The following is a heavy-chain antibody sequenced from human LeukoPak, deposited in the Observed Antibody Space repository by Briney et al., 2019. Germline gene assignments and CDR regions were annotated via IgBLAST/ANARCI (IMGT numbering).Heavy chain of an antibody. V-gene: IGHV1-2*02. CDR1: GYTFTGYF. J-gene: IGHJ6*03. Sequence: ASVKVSCKASGYTFTGYFMHWVRQAPGQGLEWMGWINPNSGGTNYAQKFQGRVTMTRDTSISTAYMELSRLRSDDTAVYYCAREYSSSSYHYYYMDVWGKGTTVTVSS. CDR3: AREYSSSSYHYYYMDV. D-gene: IGHD6-6*01. CDR2: INPNSGGT.